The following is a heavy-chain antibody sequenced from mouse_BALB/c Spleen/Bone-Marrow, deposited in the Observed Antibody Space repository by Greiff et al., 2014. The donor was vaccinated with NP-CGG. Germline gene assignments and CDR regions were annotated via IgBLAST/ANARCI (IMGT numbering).Heavy chain of an antibody. CDR2: IDPANGNT. V-gene: IGHV14-3*02. Sequence: VQLKESGAELVKPGASVKLSCTASGFNIKDTYMHWVKQRPEQGLEWIGRIDPANGNTKYDPKFQGKATITADTSSNTAYLQLSSLTSEDTAVYYCAPYYSGSSHYFDYWGQGTTLTVSS. J-gene: IGHJ2*01. D-gene: IGHD1-1*01. CDR1: GFNIKDTY. CDR3: APYYSGSSHYFDY.